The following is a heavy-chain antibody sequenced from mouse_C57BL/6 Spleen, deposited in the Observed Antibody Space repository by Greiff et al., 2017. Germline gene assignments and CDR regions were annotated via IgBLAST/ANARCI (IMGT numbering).Heavy chain of an antibody. Sequence: QVQLQQPGAELVKPGASVKLSCKASGYTFTSYWMQWVKQRPGQGLEWIGEIDPSDSYTNYNQKFKGKATLTVDTSSSTAYMQLSSLTSEDSAVYYCARGDWDDYAMDYWGQGTSVTVSS. CDR1: GYTFTSYW. J-gene: IGHJ4*01. V-gene: IGHV1-50*01. D-gene: IGHD4-1*01. CDR3: ARGDWDDYAMDY. CDR2: IDPSDSYT.